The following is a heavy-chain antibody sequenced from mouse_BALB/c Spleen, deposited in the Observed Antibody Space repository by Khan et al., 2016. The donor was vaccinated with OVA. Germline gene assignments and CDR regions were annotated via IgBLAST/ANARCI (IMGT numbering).Heavy chain of an antibody. J-gene: IGHJ2*01. CDR1: GYTFTSYV. D-gene: IGHD1-1*01. Sequence: EVQLQQSGPELVKPGASVKMSCKASGYTFTSYVMHWVKQKPGQGLEWIGYINFYNDGTKYNEKFKGKATLTSDKAYSTAYMELSSLHSADSAVDYCARIHYGSSLDYWGQGTTLTVSS. CDR2: INFYNDGT. V-gene: IGHV1S136*01. CDR3: ARIHYGSSLDY.